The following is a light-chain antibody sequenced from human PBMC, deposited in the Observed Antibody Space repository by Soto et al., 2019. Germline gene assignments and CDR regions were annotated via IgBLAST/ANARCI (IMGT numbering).Light chain of an antibody. CDR2: DVT. Sequence: QSALTQPASVSGSPGQSITIPCTGTSSDVGGHNFVSWYQHHPGKAPKLMIYDVTNRPSGVSDRFSGSKSGNTASLTISGLQAEDEADYFCSSYTSITTFYVFGTGTKATVL. CDR3: SSYTSITTFYV. V-gene: IGLV2-14*03. CDR1: SSDVGGHNF. J-gene: IGLJ1*01.